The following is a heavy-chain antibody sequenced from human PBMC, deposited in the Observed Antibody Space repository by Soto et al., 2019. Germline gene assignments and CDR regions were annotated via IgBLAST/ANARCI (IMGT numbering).Heavy chain of an antibody. CDR3: AGDNGYESDY. CDR2: ISAYNGST. J-gene: IGHJ4*02. D-gene: IGHD5-12*01. Sequence: QVQLVQSGAEVKKPGASVKVSCKASGYTFTSNGISWVRQAPRPGREWMGRISAYNGSTNNAQKLQGRVTMTTDTPTSTAYRELRSLRPDDTAVYSCAGDNGYESDYGGQGPRVPVSS. CDR1: GYTFTSNG. V-gene: IGHV1-18*01.